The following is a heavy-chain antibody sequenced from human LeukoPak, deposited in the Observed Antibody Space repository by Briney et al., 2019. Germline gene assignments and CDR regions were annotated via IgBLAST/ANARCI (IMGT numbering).Heavy chain of an antibody. Sequence: TGGSLRLSCAASGFTFSSYGMHWVRQAPGKGLEWVAVIWYDGSNKYYADSVKGRFTISRDNSKNTLYLQMNSLRAEDTAVYYCARDTGSSSWYADYFDYWGQGTLVTVS. D-gene: IGHD6-13*01. CDR3: ARDTGSSSWYADYFDY. CDR1: GFTFSSYG. V-gene: IGHV3-33*01. J-gene: IGHJ4*02. CDR2: IWYDGSNK.